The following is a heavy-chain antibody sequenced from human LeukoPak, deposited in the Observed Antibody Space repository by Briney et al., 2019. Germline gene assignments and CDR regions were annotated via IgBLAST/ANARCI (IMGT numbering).Heavy chain of an antibody. CDR1: GGSISSYY. Sequence: SETLSLTCTVSGGSISSYYWSWIRQPPGKGLEWIGYIYYSGSTNYNPSLKSRVTISVDTSKNQFSLKLSSVTAADTAVYYCARTLTTVVTYYFDYWGQGTLVTVSS. CDR2: IYYSGST. CDR3: ARTLTTVVTYYFDY. V-gene: IGHV4-59*08. J-gene: IGHJ4*02. D-gene: IGHD4-23*01.